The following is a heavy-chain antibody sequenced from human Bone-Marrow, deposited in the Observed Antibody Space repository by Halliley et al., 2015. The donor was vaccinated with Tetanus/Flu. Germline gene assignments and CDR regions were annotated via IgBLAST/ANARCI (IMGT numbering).Heavy chain of an antibody. D-gene: IGHD1-26*01. Sequence: QLVQSGGGLMQPGGSLRLSCSTSGFNVINNYMSWVRQAPGKGLEWVSAIYTNGRTFYADSVKGRFTISRDNSKNTLYLEMNSLRAADTAVYYCARLHSGSYLYFFDYWGQGALVTVSS. CDR2: IYTNGRT. J-gene: IGHJ4*02. V-gene: IGHV3-53*01. CDR1: GFNVINNY. CDR3: ARLHSGSYLYFFDY.